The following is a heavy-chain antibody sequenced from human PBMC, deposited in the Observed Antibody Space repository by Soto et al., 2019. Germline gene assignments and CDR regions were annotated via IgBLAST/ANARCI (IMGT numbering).Heavy chain of an antibody. J-gene: IGHJ6*01. D-gene: IGHD3-3*01. CDR2: FSGSGDST. Sequence: GGSLRLSCAASGFTFSNYAMSWVRQAPGKGLEWVSAFSGSGDSTFYADSVKGRFTVSRDNSKKTLYLQLNSLRDEDTAVYYCARSSVTIFGVVTGPYYYYGMDVWGQGTTVTVSS. V-gene: IGHV3-23*01. CDR1: GFTFSNYA. CDR3: ARSSVTIFGVVTGPYYYYGMDV.